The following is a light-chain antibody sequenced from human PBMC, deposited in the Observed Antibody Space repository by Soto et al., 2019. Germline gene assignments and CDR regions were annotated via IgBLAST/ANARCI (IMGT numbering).Light chain of an antibody. J-gene: IGLJ1*01. CDR3: SSCTSSNTFV. CDR1: SSDVGAHNF. CDR2: DVS. Sequence: QSVLTQPPSASGSPGQSVTISCTGTSSDVGAHNFVSWHQQHPGKAPKLMIYDVSNRPSGVSYRFSGSKSGNTASLTISGLQAEDEADYYCSSCTSSNTFVFGTG. V-gene: IGLV2-14*03.